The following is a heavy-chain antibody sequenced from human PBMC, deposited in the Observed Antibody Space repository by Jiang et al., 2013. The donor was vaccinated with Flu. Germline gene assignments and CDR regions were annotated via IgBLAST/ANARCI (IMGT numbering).Heavy chain of an antibody. D-gene: IGHD6-13*01. Sequence: SWVRQAPGQGLEWMGWISAYNGNTNYAQKLQGRVTMTTDTSTSTAYMELRSLRSDDTAVYYCARDMRAAADVFDYWGQGTLVTVSS. CDR2: ISAYNGNT. CDR3: ARDMRAAADVFDY. J-gene: IGHJ4*02. V-gene: IGHV1-18*01.